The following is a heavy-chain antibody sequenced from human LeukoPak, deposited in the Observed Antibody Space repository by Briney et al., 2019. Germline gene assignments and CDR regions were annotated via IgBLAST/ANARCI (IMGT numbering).Heavy chain of an antibody. CDR2: ISGRDGNT. CDR3: AKDGSSWQLDY. V-gene: IGHV3-23*01. Sequence: GGSLRLSCAVSGFTFDDYAMHWVRQAPGKGLEWVSAISGRDGNTYYADSVKGRFTISRDNSKNTLYLQMNSLRAEDTAVYYCAKDGSSWQLDYWGQGTLVTVSS. CDR1: GFTFDDYA. D-gene: IGHD6-13*01. J-gene: IGHJ4*02.